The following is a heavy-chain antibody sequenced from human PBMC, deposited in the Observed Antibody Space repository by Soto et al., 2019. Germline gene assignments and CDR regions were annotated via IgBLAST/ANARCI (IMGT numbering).Heavy chain of an antibody. CDR3: AKSPPVPKGNYCYYMDA. CDR1: GFTFSTYA. CDR2: ISRSGGRT. D-gene: IGHD2-2*01. J-gene: IGHJ6*03. Sequence: EVQLLESGGALVQPGGSLRLSCAASGFTFSTYAMSWVRQGPGKGLEWVSAISRSGGRTFYPDSVKGRFTISRDNSKNTLSLQMNSLRDEDTAVYYCAKSPPVPKGNYCYYMDAWGKGTTVTVSS. V-gene: IGHV3-23*01.